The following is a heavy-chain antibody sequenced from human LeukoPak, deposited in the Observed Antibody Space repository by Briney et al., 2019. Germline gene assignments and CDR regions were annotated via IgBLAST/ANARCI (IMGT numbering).Heavy chain of an antibody. J-gene: IGHJ4*02. CDR3: ARQRSVAGTSGIDY. CDR1: GGSISSSSYY. CDR2: IYYSGST. V-gene: IGHV4-39*01. Sequence: PSETLSLTCTVSGGSISSSSYYWGWLRQPPGKGLEWIGSIYYSGSTYYNPSLKSRVTISVDTSKNQFSLKLSSVTAADTAVYYCARQRSVAGTSGIDYWGQGTLVTVSS. D-gene: IGHD6-19*01.